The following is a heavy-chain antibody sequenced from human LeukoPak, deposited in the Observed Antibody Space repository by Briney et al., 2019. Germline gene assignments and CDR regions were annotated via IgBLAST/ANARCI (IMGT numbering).Heavy chain of an antibody. J-gene: IGHJ5*02. D-gene: IGHD2-2*01. CDR2: IYYSGST. Sequence: SETLSLTCTVSGGSISSYYWSWIRQPPGKGLEWIGYIYYSGSTYYNPSLKSRVTISVDTSKNQFSLKLSSVTAADTAVYYCARVGVVPASVVNWFDPWGQGTLVTVSS. CDR3: ARVGVVPASVVNWFDP. CDR1: GGSISSYY. V-gene: IGHV4-59*08.